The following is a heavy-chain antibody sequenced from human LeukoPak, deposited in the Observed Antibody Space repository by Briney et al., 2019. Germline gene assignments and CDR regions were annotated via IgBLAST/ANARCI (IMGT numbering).Heavy chain of an antibody. V-gene: IGHV1-69*04. J-gene: IGHJ6*02. Sequence: SVKVSCKASGGTFSSYAISWVRQAPGQGLEWMGRIIPIFGIANYAQKFQGRVTITADKSTSTAYMELSSLRSEDTAVYYCARGNGPWYGMDVWGQGTTVTVSS. CDR1: GGTFSSYA. D-gene: IGHD2-8*01. CDR2: IIPIFGIA. CDR3: ARGNGPWYGMDV.